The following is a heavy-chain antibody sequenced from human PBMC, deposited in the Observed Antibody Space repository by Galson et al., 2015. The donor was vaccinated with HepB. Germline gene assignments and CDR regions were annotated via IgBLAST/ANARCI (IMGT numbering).Heavy chain of an antibody. CDR1: GFTFRNYA. CDR2: ISVSGRRI. CDR3: AKDQDYSKGEEGYNYYGMDV. D-gene: IGHD4-11*01. V-gene: IGHV3-23*01. Sequence: SLRLSCAASGFTFRNYAMSWVRQAPGKGLEWVSIISVSGRRIDYADSVRGRFTISRVNSKNTLYVQMTSLRAEDTAVYYCAKDQDYSKGEEGYNYYGMDVWGQGTTVTVSS. J-gene: IGHJ6*02.